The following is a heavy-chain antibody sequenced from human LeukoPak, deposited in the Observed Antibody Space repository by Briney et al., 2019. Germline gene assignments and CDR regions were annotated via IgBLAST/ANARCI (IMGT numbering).Heavy chain of an antibody. Sequence: GGSLRLSCAASGFTFDDYAMHWVRQAPGKGLEWVSLISGDGGSTYYADSVKGRFTISRDNSKNSLYLQMNSLRTEDTALYYCAKDSNGGYSYGSKPFDYWGQGTLVTVSS. D-gene: IGHD5-18*01. CDR3: AKDSNGGYSYGSKPFDY. CDR1: GFTFDDYA. J-gene: IGHJ4*02. V-gene: IGHV3-43*02. CDR2: ISGDGGST.